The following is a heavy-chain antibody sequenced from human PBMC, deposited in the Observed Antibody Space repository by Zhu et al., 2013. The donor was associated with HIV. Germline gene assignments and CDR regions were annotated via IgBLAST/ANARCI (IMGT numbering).Heavy chain of an antibody. J-gene: IGHJ6*02. D-gene: IGHD3-10*01. Sequence: QVQLVQSGAEVKKPGASVRVSCKASGYTFTGYYMHWVRQAPGQGLEWMGWINPNSGGTNYAQKFQGWVTMTRDTSISTAYMELSRLRSDDTAVYYCARGGTMVQGVLLVFGMDVWGQGTTVTVSS. V-gene: IGHV1-2*04. CDR3: ARGGTMVQGVLLVFGMDV. CDR1: GYTFTGYY. CDR2: INPNSGGT.